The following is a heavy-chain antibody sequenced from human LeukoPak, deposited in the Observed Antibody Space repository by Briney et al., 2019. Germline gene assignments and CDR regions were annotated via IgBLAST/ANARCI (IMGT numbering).Heavy chain of an antibody. D-gene: IGHD3-22*01. CDR3: ARGVFRAYDSSGYPLNWFDP. J-gene: IGHJ5*02. V-gene: IGHV4-34*01. CDR1: GGSFSGYY. Sequence: PSETLSLTCAVYGGSFSGYYWSWIRQPPGKGLEWIGEINHSGSTNYNPSLESRVTISVDTSKNQFSLKLSSVTAADTAVYYCARGVFRAYDSSGYPLNWFDPWGQGTLVTVSS. CDR2: INHSGST.